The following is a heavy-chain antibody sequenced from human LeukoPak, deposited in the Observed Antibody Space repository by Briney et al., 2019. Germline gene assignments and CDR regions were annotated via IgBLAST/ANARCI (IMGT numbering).Heavy chain of an antibody. V-gene: IGHV4-34*01. CDR2: INHSGST. Sequence: SETLSLTCAVYGGSFSGYYWSWIRQPPGKGLEWIGEINHSGSTNYNPSLKSRVTISVDTSKNQFSLKLSSVTAADTAVYYCVRVDNMGPYNWFDPWGQGTLVTVSS. CDR3: VRVDNMGPYNWFDP. CDR1: GGSFSGYY. J-gene: IGHJ5*02. D-gene: IGHD2-15*01.